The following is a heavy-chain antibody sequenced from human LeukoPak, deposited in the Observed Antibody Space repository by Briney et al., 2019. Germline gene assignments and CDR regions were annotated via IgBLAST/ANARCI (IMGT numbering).Heavy chain of an antibody. CDR2: ISWDGGST. D-gene: IGHD5-12*01. CDR1: GFTFDDYA. J-gene: IGHJ6*04. Sequence: GGSLRLSCAASGFTFDDYAMHWVRQDPGKGLERVSLISWDGGSTYYADSVKGRFTISRDNSRHTLYLQMNSLGAEDTALYYCAKDKEYSGFGPILSGYYYGMDVWGKGTTVTVSS. CDR3: AKDKEYSGFGPILSGYYYGMDV. V-gene: IGHV3-43D*04.